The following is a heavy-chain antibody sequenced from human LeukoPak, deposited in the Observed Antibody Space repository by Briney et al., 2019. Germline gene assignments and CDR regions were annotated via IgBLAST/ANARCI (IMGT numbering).Heavy chain of an antibody. J-gene: IGHJ3*02. CDR1: GGTFSSYA. Sequence: SVKVSCKASGGTFSSYAISWVRQAPGQGLEWMGGIIPIFGTANYAQKFQGRVTITADESTSTAYMELSSLRSEDTAVYYCATAIFGVVIKGAFDIWGQGTMATVSS. CDR3: ATAIFGVVIKGAFDI. D-gene: IGHD3-3*01. V-gene: IGHV1-69*13. CDR2: IIPIFGTA.